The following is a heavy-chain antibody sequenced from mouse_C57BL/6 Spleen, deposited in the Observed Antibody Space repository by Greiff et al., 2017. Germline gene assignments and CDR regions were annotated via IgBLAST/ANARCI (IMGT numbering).Heavy chain of an antibody. J-gene: IGHJ2*01. CDR1: GFTFSSYG. V-gene: IGHV5-6*01. CDR2: ISSGGSYT. D-gene: IGHD2-10*01. CDR3: ARHEAYPDY. Sequence: DVHLVESGGDLVKPGGSLKLSCAASGFTFSSYGMSWVRQTPDKRLEWVATISSGGSYTYYPDSVKGRFTISRDNAKNTLYLQMSSLKSEDTAMYYCARHEAYPDYWGQGTTLTVSS.